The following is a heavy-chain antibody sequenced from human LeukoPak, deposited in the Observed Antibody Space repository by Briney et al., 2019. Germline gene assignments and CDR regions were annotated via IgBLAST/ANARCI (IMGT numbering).Heavy chain of an antibody. D-gene: IGHD3-22*01. Sequence: KASETLSLTCAVYGGSFSGYYWSWIRQPPGKGLEWIGEINHSGSTNYNPSLKSRVTISVDTSKNQFSLKLSSVTAADTAVYYCARKGGVYYYDSSGYYRDYDAFDIWGQGTMVTVSS. CDR2: INHSGST. J-gene: IGHJ3*02. CDR3: ARKGGVYYYDSSGYYRDYDAFDI. CDR1: GGSFSGYY. V-gene: IGHV4-34*01.